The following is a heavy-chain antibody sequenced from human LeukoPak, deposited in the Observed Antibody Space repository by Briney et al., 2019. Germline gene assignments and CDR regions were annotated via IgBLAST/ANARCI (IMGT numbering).Heavy chain of an antibody. J-gene: IGHJ4*02. D-gene: IGHD6-13*01. Sequence: WASVKVSCKASGYTFTSYGISWVRQAPGQGLEWMGGIIPIFGTANYAQKFQGRVTITADESTSTAYMELSSLRSEDTAVYYCARALGIAAAGRDYWGQGTLVTVSS. V-gene: IGHV1-69*13. CDR1: GYTFTSYG. CDR3: ARALGIAAAGRDY. CDR2: IIPIFGTA.